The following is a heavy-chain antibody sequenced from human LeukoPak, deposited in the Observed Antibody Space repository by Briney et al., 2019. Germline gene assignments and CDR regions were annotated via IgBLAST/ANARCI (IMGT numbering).Heavy chain of an antibody. CDR3: ATKQWLAPPPDS. D-gene: IGHD6-19*01. Sequence: GGSLRLSRAASGFTFSKYWLLCVRQAPGKGLESVSRINTDGTVTTYADSVKGRFTVSRDNAENPMFLQMNSVRDEDTAVYYCATKQWLAPPPDSWGQGTPVTVSS. J-gene: IGHJ4*02. CDR2: INTDGTVT. CDR1: GFTFSKYW. V-gene: IGHV3-74*01.